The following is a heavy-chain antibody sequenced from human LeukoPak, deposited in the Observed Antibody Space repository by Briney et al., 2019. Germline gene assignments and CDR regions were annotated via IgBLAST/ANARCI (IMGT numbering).Heavy chain of an antibody. V-gene: IGHV4-4*07. Sequence: SETLSLTCTVSGASISSYYWSWVRQPAGEGLEWIGRIYTSGSTNYKPSLKSRVTMSVDTSKNQFSLKLTSVTAADTAVYYCARVFGGYDGALAYWGQGTLVTVSS. CDR1: GASISSYY. CDR2: IYTSGST. J-gene: IGHJ4*02. CDR3: ARVFGGYDGALAY. D-gene: IGHD5-12*01.